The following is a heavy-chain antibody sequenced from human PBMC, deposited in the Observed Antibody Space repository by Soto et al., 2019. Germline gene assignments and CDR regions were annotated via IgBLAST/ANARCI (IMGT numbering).Heavy chain of an antibody. CDR1: GYRFTSYW. Sequence: PGESLKISCQCSGYRFTSYWIGWVRQMPGKGLEWMGIIYPGDSDTRYSPSFQGQVTISADKSVSTAYLQWSSLKASDTAMYYCARRASSSVTTPYGMDVWGQGTTVTVS. CDR2: IYPGDSDT. D-gene: IGHD6-6*01. J-gene: IGHJ6*02. CDR3: ARRASSSVTTPYGMDV. V-gene: IGHV5-51*01.